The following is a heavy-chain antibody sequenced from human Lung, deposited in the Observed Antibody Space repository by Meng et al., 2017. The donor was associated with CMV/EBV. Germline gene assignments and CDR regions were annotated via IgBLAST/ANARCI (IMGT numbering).Heavy chain of an antibody. Sequence: GGSXRLXCAASGFTISNAKISWVRQAPGKGLEWVARIKPTTEHETIDYAAPVEGRFTISRDDSRNTVYLQMNILKSEDTATYYCAQTDFWSGTRFDPWAQGTLVTVSS. CDR1: GFTISNAK. J-gene: IGHJ5*02. D-gene: IGHD3-3*01. CDR3: AQTDFWSGTRFDP. CDR2: IKPTTEHETI. V-gene: IGHV3-15*01.